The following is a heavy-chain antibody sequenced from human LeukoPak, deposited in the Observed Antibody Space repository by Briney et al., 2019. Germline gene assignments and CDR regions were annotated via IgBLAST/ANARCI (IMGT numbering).Heavy chain of an antibody. V-gene: IGHV4-59*01. J-gene: IGHJ4*02. CDR1: GGSISSYY. D-gene: IGHD5-24*01. Sequence: PSETLSLTCTVSGGSISSYYWSWIRQPPGKGLEWIGYIYSSGSTNYNSSLKSRVTMSVDTSKNQFSLKLSSVTAADTAVYYCARGSKMATISDYWGQGTLVTVSS. CDR3: ARGSKMATISDY. CDR2: IYSSGST.